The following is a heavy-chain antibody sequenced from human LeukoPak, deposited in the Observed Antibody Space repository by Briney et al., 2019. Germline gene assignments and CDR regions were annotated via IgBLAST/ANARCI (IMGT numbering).Heavy chain of an antibody. CDR1: GGSFSGYY. Sequence: SETLSLTCAVYGGSFSGYYWSWIRQPPGKGLEWIGEINHSGSTNYNPSLESRVTISVDTSKNQFSLKLSSVTAADTAVYYCARATGSDPWGQGTLVTVSS. J-gene: IGHJ5*02. CDR2: INHSGST. CDR3: ARATGSDP. V-gene: IGHV4-34*01.